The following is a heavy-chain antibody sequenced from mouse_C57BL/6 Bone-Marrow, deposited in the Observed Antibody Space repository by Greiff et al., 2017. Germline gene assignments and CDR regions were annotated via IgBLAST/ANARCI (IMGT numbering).Heavy chain of an antibody. CDR1: GFTFSSYG. Sequence: EVKVVESGGDLVKPGGSLKLSCAASGFTFSSYGMSWVRQTPDKRLEWVATLSSGGSYTYYPDSVKGRFTISRDNAKNTLYLQMSSLKSEDTAMYYCAWDWYFDVWGTGTTVTVSS. D-gene: IGHD4-1*01. V-gene: IGHV5-6*01. J-gene: IGHJ1*03. CDR3: AWDWYFDV. CDR2: LSSGGSYT.